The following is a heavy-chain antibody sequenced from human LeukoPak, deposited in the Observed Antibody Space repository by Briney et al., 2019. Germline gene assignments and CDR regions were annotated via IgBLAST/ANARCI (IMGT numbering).Heavy chain of an antibody. V-gene: IGHV3-74*01. Sequence: GGSLRLSCAASGFSFSSYWMHWVRQAPGKGLVWVSRINNGGSKTNYADSVKGRFTISRDNAKNTLYLQMNSLRAEDTAIYYCVIWGDYDVLTGYYVPDYWGQGTLVTVAS. CDR1: GFSFSSYW. D-gene: IGHD3-9*01. CDR3: VIWGDYDVLTGYYVPDY. CDR2: INNGGSKT. J-gene: IGHJ4*02.